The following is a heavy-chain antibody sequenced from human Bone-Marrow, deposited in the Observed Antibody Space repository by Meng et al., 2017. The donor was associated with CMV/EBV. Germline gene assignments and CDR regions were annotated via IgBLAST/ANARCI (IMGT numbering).Heavy chain of an antibody. CDR2: ISGSGGST. CDR3: ARDRGEGYCSSTSCPGRFDP. D-gene: IGHD2-2*01. Sequence: GGSLRLSCAASGFTFDDYAMHWVRQAPGKGLEWVSAISGSGGSTYYADSVKGRFTISRDNSKNTLYLQMNSLRAEDTAVYYCARDRGEGYCSSTSCPGRFDPWGQGTLVTVSS. CDR1: GFTFDDYA. J-gene: IGHJ5*02. V-gene: IGHV3-23*01.